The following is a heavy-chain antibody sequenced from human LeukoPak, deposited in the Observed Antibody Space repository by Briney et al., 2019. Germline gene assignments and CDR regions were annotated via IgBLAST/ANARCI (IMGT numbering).Heavy chain of an antibody. Sequence: GASLRLSCAASGFTFSRYAMSWVRQAPGKGLEWVSAISGSGGSAYYADSVKGRFTISRDNSKNTLYLQMHSLRAEDTAVYYCAKQRDSRGYFDYWGQGTRVTVSS. V-gene: IGHV3-23*01. D-gene: IGHD3-22*01. CDR2: ISGSGGSA. CDR1: GFTFSRYA. CDR3: AKQRDSRGYFDY. J-gene: IGHJ4*02.